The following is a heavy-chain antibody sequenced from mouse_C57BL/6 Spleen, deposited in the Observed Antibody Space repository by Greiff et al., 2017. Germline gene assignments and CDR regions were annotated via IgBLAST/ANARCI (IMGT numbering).Heavy chain of an antibody. Sequence: QVQLQQPGAELVKPGASVKMSCKASGYTFTSYWITWVKQRPGQGLEWIGDIYPGSGSTKYNEKFKSKATLTVDTTSSTAYMQHSSLTSEDSAVYYCARDLYGSSCRDYWGEGTSATVSS. CDR2: IYPGSGST. CDR1: GYTFTSYW. J-gene: IGHJ4*01. V-gene: IGHV1-55*01. D-gene: IGHD1-1*01. CDR3: ARDLYGSSCRDY.